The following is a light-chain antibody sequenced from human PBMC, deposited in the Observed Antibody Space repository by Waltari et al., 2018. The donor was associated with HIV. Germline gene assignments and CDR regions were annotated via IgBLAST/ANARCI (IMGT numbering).Light chain of an antibody. V-gene: IGKV3-11*01. CDR2: DAS. Sequence: EIVLTQSPATLSFSPGERATLSCRASQSVSSYLAWYQQKPGQAPRLLIYDASNRATGIPGRFSGSGSGTDFTLTISSLEPEDFAVYYCQQYYAWPPRYTFGQGTKLEIK. CDR3: QQYYAWPPRYT. CDR1: QSVSSY. J-gene: IGKJ2*01.